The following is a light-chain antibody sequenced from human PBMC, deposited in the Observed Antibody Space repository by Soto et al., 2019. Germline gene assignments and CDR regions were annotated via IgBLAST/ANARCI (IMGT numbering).Light chain of an antibody. CDR2: AAS. CDR1: QGIRNF. J-gene: IGKJ3*01. V-gene: IGKV1-27*01. CDR3: QKYSSVPV. Sequence: DIQMTQSPTSLSASVGDRVTITCRASQGIRNFVAWYQQKPGKAAKLLIYAASTLQSGVPSRFSGSGSGTDFTLTINSLQPDDVATYSCQKYSSVPVFGPGTKVEIK.